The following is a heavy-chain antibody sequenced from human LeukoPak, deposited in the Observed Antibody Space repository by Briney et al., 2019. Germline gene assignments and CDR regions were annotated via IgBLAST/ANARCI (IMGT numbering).Heavy chain of an antibody. V-gene: IGHV4-39*01. CDR1: GGSLSTSTYY. CDR2: VYYGGTT. J-gene: IGHJ4*02. D-gene: IGHD4-23*01. CDR3: VRHWYGGNFLFDY. Sequence: SETLSLTCTVSGGSLSTSTYYWGWIRQTPGKGLEWIGSVYYGGTTYYNPSLKSRVTISVDTSKNQFSLKLSSVTAADTAVYYCVRHWYGGNFLFDYWGQGTLITVSS.